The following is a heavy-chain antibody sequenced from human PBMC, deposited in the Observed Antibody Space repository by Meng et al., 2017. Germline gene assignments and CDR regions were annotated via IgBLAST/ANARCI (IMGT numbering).Heavy chain of an antibody. CDR1: GFTFSSYV. J-gene: IGHJ4*02. CDR3: ARENLARLDY. Sequence: VQPVESGGGVVQPVRSLRLSCAASGFTFSSYVMSWVRQAPGKGLEWVANIKQDGSEKYYVDSVKGRFTISRDNAKNSLYLQMNSLRAEDTAVYYCARENLARLDYWGQGTLVTVSS. CDR2: IKQDGSEK. V-gene: IGHV3-7*01. D-gene: IGHD5-12*01.